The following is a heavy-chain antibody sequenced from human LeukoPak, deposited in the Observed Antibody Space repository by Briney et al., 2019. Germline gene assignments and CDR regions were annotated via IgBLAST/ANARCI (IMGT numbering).Heavy chain of an antibody. V-gene: IGHV3-33*01. D-gene: IGHD6-13*01. J-gene: IGHJ4*02. CDR3: ARRVYRSSSSFDY. CDR1: GFTFSSYG. Sequence: GGSLRLSCAASGFTFSSYGMEWVRQAPGKGREWVAVIWYDGSNKYYADCGKGRFTISRDNSQTTLFLQMHSLGAEDTAVYYCARRVYRSSSSFDYWGQGTLVTVSS. CDR2: IWYDGSNK.